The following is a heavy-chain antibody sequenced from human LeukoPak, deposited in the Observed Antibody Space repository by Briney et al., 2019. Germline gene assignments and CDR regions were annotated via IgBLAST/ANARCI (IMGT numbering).Heavy chain of an antibody. CDR2: ISWNSGSI. V-gene: IGHV3-9*01. CDR3: AKGDWLDY. CDR1: GFSFDDFA. Sequence: GRSLRLSCAASGFSFDDFAMHWVRQAPGRGLEWVSGISWNSGSITYADSVKGRFTISRDNAKSSLYLHMDSLRTEDTALYYCAKGDWLDYWGQGTLVTVSS. J-gene: IGHJ4*02. D-gene: IGHD1-26*01.